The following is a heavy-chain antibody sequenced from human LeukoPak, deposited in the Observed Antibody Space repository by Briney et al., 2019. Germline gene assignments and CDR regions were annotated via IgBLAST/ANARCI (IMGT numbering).Heavy chain of an antibody. CDR1: GYTFTGYY. Sequence: ASVKVACKASGYTFTGYYMHWVRQAPGQGLEWMGIINPSGGSTSYAQKFQGRVTMTRDMSTSTVYMELSSLRSEDTAVYYCARDPGCDVTTVTTCYYYYYMDVWGKGTTVTVSS. CDR3: ARDPGCDVTTVTTCYYYYYMDV. D-gene: IGHD4-11*01. CDR2: INPSGGST. J-gene: IGHJ6*03. V-gene: IGHV1-46*01.